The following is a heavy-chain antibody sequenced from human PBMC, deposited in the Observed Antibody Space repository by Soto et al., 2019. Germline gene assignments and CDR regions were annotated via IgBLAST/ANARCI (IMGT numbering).Heavy chain of an antibody. CDR1: GFIVSNNY. J-gene: IGHJ3*01. Sequence: EVQLVETGGGLIQPGGSLRLSCAASGFIVSNNYMSWVRQAPGKGLEWVSGLYSGGGTHYADSVKGRFTISRDSSKNTLYLQMTGLSDEDPAVYFCARGGANDAFDVWGQGTMVTVSS. V-gene: IGHV3-53*02. CDR3: ARGGANDAFDV. CDR2: LYSGGGT. D-gene: IGHD1-26*01.